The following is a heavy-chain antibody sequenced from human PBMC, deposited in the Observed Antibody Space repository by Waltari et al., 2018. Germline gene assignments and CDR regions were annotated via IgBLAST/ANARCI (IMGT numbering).Heavy chain of an antibody. Sequence: VQLEQSGAEVKRPGAAVKISCKTSGYNFGSHGISWLRQAPGQGPEWMGWISGYNSDTIYAQTCQGRRAFSTDASKKTAYMNLWSLRSDDTAIYYCVKDLNIVTEYWKMPFDSWGQGTQVTVSS. CDR1: GYNFGSHG. CDR3: VKDLNIVTEYWKMPFDS. D-gene: IGHD3-9*01. J-gene: IGHJ5*01. CDR2: ISGYNSDT. V-gene: IGHV1-18*01.